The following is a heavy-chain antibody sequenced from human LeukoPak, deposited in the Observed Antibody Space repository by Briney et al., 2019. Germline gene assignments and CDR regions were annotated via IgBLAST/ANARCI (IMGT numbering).Heavy chain of an antibody. J-gene: IGHJ4*02. D-gene: IGHD6-19*01. Sequence: NLGESLKISCKGSGYSFTSYWISWVRQLPGKGLEWMGRIDPSDSYTNYSPSFQGHVTISADKSISTVYLQWSSLKASDTAMYYCARHSAGIVVAGKWGQGTLVTVSS. CDR1: GYSFTSYW. CDR3: ARHSAGIVVAGK. CDR2: IDPSDSYT. V-gene: IGHV5-10-1*01.